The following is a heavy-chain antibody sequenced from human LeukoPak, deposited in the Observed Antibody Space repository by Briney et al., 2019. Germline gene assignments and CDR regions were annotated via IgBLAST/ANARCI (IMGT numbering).Heavy chain of an antibody. D-gene: IGHD2-15*01. Sequence: GASVKVSCKASGYTFTGYYMHWVRQAPGQGLEWMGRIIPILGIANYAQKFQGRVTITADKSTSTAYMELSSLRSEDTAVYYCARDRMVGAGDYWGQGTLVTVSS. CDR1: GYTFTGYY. V-gene: IGHV1-69*04. J-gene: IGHJ4*02. CDR3: ARDRMVGAGDY. CDR2: IIPILGIA.